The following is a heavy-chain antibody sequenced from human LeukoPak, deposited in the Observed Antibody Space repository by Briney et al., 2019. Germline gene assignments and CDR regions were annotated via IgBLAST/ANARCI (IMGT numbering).Heavy chain of an antibody. J-gene: IGHJ4*02. V-gene: IGHV4-39*01. Sequence: KPSETLSLTCTVSGGSSSSSSYYWGWIRQPPGKGLEWIGGIYYSGSTYYNPSLKSRVTISVDTSKNQFSLKLSSVTAADTAVHYCARHFQDTAMVSYYFDYWGQGTLVTVSS. CDR2: IYYSGST. D-gene: IGHD5-18*01. CDR3: ARHFQDTAMVSYYFDY. CDR1: GGSSSSSSYY.